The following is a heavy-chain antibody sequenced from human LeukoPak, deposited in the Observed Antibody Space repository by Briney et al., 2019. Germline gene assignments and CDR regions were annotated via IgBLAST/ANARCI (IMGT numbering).Heavy chain of an antibody. CDR1: GGSISSGDSY. J-gene: IGHJ5*02. Sequence: SETLSLTCSVSGGSISSGDSYWSWIRQPPGKGLEWIGYIYYSGATYYNPSLKSRVTISVDASKNQFSLKLSSVTAADTAVYYCARQAGAAAVNWFDPWGQGTLVTVSS. CDR2: IYYSGAT. CDR3: ARQAGAAAVNWFDP. V-gene: IGHV4-30-4*01. D-gene: IGHD6-13*01.